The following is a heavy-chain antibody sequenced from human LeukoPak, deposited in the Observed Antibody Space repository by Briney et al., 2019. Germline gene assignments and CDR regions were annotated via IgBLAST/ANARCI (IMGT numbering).Heavy chain of an antibody. CDR2: INQDASVR. CDR1: GFSFSTYW. V-gene: IGHV3-7*01. J-gene: IGHJ4*02. CDR3: ARGPGSSSFDL. D-gene: IGHD6-13*01. Sequence: GGSLRLSCAASGFSFSTYWMSWVRQTPEKGLEFVANINQDASVRNYMDSLKGRCTISRDNAKKSVYLEINSLRADDAAMYYCARGPGSSSFDLWGQGALVTVSS.